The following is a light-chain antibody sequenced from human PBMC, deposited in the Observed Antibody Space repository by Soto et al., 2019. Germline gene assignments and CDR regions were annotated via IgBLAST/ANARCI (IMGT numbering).Light chain of an antibody. Sequence: QSALTQPRSVSGSPGQSVTISCTGTSSDVGGYNYVSWYQQHPGKAPKLMIYDVSKRPSGVPDRFSGSKSGNTASLTISGHQAEDEADDYCCSYAGTYTLVFGGGTKRTVL. CDR1: SSDVGGYNY. J-gene: IGLJ2*01. CDR2: DVS. CDR3: CSYAGTYTLV. V-gene: IGLV2-11*01.